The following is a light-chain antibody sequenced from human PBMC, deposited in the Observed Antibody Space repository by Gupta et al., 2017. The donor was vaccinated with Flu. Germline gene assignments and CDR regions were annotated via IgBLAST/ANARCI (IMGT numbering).Light chain of an antibody. CDR2: WAS. Sequence: AWYQQKPGQPPKLLIYWASTREAGVPDRFSGSGYGTDVTLTSSSRHVEDVAVYYCQQDESTLHLTFGGGTKVEIK. V-gene: IGKV4-1*01. CDR3: QQDESTLHLT. J-gene: IGKJ4*01.